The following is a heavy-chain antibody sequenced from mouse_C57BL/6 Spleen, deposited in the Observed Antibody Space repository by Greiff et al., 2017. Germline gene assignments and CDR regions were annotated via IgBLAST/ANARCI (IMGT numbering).Heavy chain of an antibody. V-gene: IGHV1-80*01. CDR2: IYPGDGDT. CDR1: GYAFSRYW. D-gene: IGHD2-3*01. CDR3: AREGGGYYFLCEY. J-gene: IGHJ2*01. Sequence: QVQLQQSGAELVKPGASVKISCKASGYAFSRYWMNWVKQRPGKGLEWIGQIYPGDGDTNYNGKFKGTATLTADTSSSTAYMQHSSLTSEDSAVYFCAREGGGYYFLCEYWGQGTTLTVSS.